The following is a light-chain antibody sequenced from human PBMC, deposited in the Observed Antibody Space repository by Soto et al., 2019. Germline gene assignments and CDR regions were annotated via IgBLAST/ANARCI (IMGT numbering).Light chain of an antibody. CDR2: GAS. Sequence: EIVLTQSPGTLSLSPGERAILSCRASQSVSDNYLAWFQQKPGQAPRLLIYGASSRANGVPDRFSGGGSWIDFTLTINGLETEDFAVYYCQQYATSARLTFGPGTKVDI. CDR1: QSVSDNY. V-gene: IGKV3-20*01. J-gene: IGKJ3*01. CDR3: QQYATSARLT.